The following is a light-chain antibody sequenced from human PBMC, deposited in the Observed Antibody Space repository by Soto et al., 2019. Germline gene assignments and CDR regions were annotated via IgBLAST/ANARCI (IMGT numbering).Light chain of an antibody. V-gene: IGLV1-44*01. CDR1: ISNIGGNT. Sequence: QSVLTQAPSTSGTPGQRVTISCSGTISNIGGNTVNWYQQVPGTAPKLLIYRDDQRPSGVPDLFSGSKSATSASLAISGLQSEDEADYYCAAWDDGLKGWLFGGGTKLTVL. CDR2: RDD. J-gene: IGLJ2*01. CDR3: AAWDDGLKGWL.